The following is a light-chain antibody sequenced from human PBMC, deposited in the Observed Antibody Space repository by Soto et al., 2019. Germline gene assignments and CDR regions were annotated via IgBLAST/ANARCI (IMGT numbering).Light chain of an antibody. CDR2: GAS. Sequence: EIVLTQSPGTLSLSTGERATLSCRASQSVRSNYLAWYQQKPGQAPRLLIYGASSRAAGIPARFSGSGSGTDFTLTISSLEPEDSVVYYCQQRNIWPPVTFGQGTRLEIK. V-gene: IGKV3D-20*02. J-gene: IGKJ5*01. CDR1: QSVRSNY. CDR3: QQRNIWPPVT.